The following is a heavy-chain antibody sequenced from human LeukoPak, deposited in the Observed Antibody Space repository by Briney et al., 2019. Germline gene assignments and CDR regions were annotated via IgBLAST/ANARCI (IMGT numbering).Heavy chain of an antibody. CDR1: GDSISSSNYY. J-gene: IGHJ5*02. D-gene: IGHD3-9*01. Sequence: SETLSLTCTVSGDSISSSNYYWGWNRQSPGKGLEWLGSIYYSGRTYYNPSLESRVTISIDTSKSQFFLKLSSVTAADTAVYYCARASGYDLLTGLAWFDPWGQGTLVTVSS. V-gene: IGHV4-39*07. CDR2: IYYSGRT. CDR3: ARASGYDLLTGLAWFDP.